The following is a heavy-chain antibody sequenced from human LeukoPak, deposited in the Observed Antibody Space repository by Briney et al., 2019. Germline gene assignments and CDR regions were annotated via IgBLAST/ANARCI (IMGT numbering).Heavy chain of an antibody. CDR2: IYHTRST. D-gene: IGHD5-18*01. Sequence: SETLSLTCAVSGYSISSGYYWGWIPQPPGKGLEWIGSIYHTRSTYYNLSLKSRVTILVDTSKNQFSLKLSSVTAADTAVYYGPRLHGYSYGYIAYWGEGTLVTVPS. CDR3: PRLHGYSYGYIAY. V-gene: IGHV4-38-2*01. CDR1: GYSISSGYY. J-gene: IGHJ4*02.